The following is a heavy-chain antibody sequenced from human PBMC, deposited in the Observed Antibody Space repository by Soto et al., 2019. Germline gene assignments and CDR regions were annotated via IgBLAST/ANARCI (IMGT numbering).Heavy chain of an antibody. CDR3: ARGKPGTPVLNYDL. Sequence: PGESLKLSCKSSGYSFTTYWIGWVRQMPGKGLEWMWIIYPGDSDTRYSPSFQGQVTISADKSLGTAYLQWSSLKASDTAIYHCARGKPGTPVLNYDLWGQGTLVTVSS. D-gene: IGHD3-3*01. J-gene: IGHJ4*02. V-gene: IGHV5-51*01. CDR2: IYPGDSDT. CDR1: GYSFTTYW.